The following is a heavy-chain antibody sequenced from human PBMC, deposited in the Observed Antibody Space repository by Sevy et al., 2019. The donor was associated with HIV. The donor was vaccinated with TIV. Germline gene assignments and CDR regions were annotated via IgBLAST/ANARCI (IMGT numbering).Heavy chain of an antibody. J-gene: IGHJ4*02. Sequence: SETLSLTCTVSGGSISLYYWSWIRQPAGKGLEWIGHIYGSGSTSYNPSLKSRVTMSVDTYQNKISLKLTSVTAADTAVYYCAGEEKLGAPLGYWGQGTLVTVSS. V-gene: IGHV4-4*07. CDR2: IYGSGST. CDR3: AGEEKLGAPLGY. D-gene: IGHD3-16*01. CDR1: GGSISLYY.